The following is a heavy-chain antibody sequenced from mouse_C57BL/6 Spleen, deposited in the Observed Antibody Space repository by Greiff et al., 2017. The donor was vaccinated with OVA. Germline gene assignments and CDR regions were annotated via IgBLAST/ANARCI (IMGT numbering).Heavy chain of an antibody. V-gene: IGHV1-9*01. CDR1: GYTFTGYW. CDR2: ILPGSGST. CDR3: ARLTRRITTVVATDYFDY. D-gene: IGHD1-1*01. J-gene: IGHJ2*01. Sequence: QVQLQQSGAELMKPGASAKLSCKATGYTFTGYWIEWVKQRPGHGLEWIGEILPGSGSTNYNEKFKGKATFTADTSSNTAYMQLSSLTTEDSAIYYCARLTRRITTVVATDYFDYWGQGTTLTVSS.